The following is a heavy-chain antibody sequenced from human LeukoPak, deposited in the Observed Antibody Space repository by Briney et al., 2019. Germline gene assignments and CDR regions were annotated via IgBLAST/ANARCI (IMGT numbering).Heavy chain of an antibody. Sequence: GGSLRLSCAASGFTFSSYWMSWVRQAPGKGLEWVANIKQDGSEKYYVDSVKGRFTISRDNAKNSLYLQMNSLRAEDTAVYYCAKELRGYSYGYYFDYWGQGTLVTVSS. CDR2: IKQDGSEK. J-gene: IGHJ4*02. D-gene: IGHD5-18*01. CDR3: AKELRGYSYGYYFDY. CDR1: GFTFSSYW. V-gene: IGHV3-7*01.